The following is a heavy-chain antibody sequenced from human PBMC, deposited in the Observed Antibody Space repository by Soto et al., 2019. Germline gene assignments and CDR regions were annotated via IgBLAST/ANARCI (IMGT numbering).Heavy chain of an antibody. V-gene: IGHV4-30-4*01. CDR1: GGFISNGDYH. J-gene: IGHJ4*02. Sequence: SETLSLTCTVSGGFISNGDYHWSWFRQPPGKGLEWIGYSYPSGSTYYNASLRSRVTISIDASKNQFSLKLNSATAADTAVYYCAREGGYDSPHGCRGQGTLVTGSS. D-gene: IGHD5-12*01. CDR2: SYPSGST. CDR3: AREGGYDSPHGC.